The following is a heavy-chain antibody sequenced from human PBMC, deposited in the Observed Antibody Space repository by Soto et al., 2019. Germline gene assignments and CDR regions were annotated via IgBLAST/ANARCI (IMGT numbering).Heavy chain of an antibody. V-gene: IGHV3-23*01. CDR1: GFTFSSYA. J-gene: IGHJ4*02. CDR3: AKDVLVVAATTGDY. Sequence: GGALRLSCAASGFTFSSYAMSWVRQAPGKGLEWVSAISGSGGSTYYADSVKGRFTISRDNSKNTLYLQMNSLRAEDTAVYYCAKDVLVVAATTGDYWGQGTLVTVSS. CDR2: ISGSGGST. D-gene: IGHD2-15*01.